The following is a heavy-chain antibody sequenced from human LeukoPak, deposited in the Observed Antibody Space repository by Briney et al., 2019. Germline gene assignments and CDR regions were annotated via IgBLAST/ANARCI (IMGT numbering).Heavy chain of an antibody. V-gene: IGHV1-8*01. J-gene: IGHJ4*02. CDR2: MNPNSGNT. CDR1: GYTFTSYD. Sequence: GASVKVSCKASGYTFTSYDINWMRQAPGQGLEWMGWMNPNSGNTGYAQKFQGRVTMTRNTSISTAYMELSSLRSEDTAVYYCARETAAMASDYWGQGTLVTVSS. CDR3: ARETAAMASDY. D-gene: IGHD2-21*02.